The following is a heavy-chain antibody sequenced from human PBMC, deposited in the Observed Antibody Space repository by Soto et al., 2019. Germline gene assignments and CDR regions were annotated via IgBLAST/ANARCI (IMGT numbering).Heavy chain of an antibody. Sequence: ASVKVSCKASGYTFTGYYMHWVRQAPGQGLEWRGWLNPNSGGTNYAQKFQGRVTMTRDTSISTAYMELSRLRSDDTAVYYCASGVTMIVVVTDPLLDYWGQETMVTVSS. CDR2: LNPNSGGT. V-gene: IGHV1-2*02. D-gene: IGHD3-22*01. CDR1: GYTFTGYY. CDR3: ASGVTMIVVVTDPLLDY. J-gene: IGHJ4*02.